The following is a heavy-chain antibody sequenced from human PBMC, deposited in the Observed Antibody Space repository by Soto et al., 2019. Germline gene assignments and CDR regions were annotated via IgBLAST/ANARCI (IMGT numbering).Heavy chain of an antibody. CDR1: GCPFSSYS. J-gene: IGHJ5*02. D-gene: IGHD3-9*01. CDR3: ARDQNYDILTGYLNWFDP. Sequence: PGGSLRLSCAASGCPFSSYSMNWVRQAPGKGLEWVSYISSSSSYIYYADSVKGRFTISRDNSKNTLYLQMNSLRAEDTAVYYCARDQNYDILTGYLNWFDPWGRGTLVTVSS. V-gene: IGHV3-21*05. CDR2: ISSSSSYI.